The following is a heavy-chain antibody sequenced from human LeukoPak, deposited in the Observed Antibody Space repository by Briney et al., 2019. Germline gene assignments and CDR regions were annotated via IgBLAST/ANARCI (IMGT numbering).Heavy chain of an antibody. CDR3: VRASYTGFDLHFDQ. J-gene: IGHJ4*02. Sequence: GGSLRLSCVASGFTFSSYAMPWVRQAPGKGLEWVSYISSNGKSILHADSVKGRITISRDNAKKSLYLQLGGLRVEDSAFYYCVRASYTGFDLHFDQWGQGTLVTVSS. D-gene: IGHD5-12*01. CDR1: GFTFSSYA. CDR2: ISSNGKSI. V-gene: IGHV3-48*03.